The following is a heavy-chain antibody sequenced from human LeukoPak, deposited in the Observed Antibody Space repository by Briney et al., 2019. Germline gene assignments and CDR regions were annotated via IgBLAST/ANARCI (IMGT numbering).Heavy chain of an antibody. CDR2: ISGSAGST. CDR1: GFTFSSYA. D-gene: IGHD2-21*02. V-gene: IGHV3-23*01. Sequence: PGGSLRLSCAASGFTFSSYAMSWVRQAPGKGLEWVSAISGSAGSTYYADSVKVRFTISRDKSKNTLYLQIKTLRAEDTAVYYCAKARGICGGDCYSNRYGMDVWGQGTTVTVSS. CDR3: AKARGICGGDCYSNRYGMDV. J-gene: IGHJ6*02.